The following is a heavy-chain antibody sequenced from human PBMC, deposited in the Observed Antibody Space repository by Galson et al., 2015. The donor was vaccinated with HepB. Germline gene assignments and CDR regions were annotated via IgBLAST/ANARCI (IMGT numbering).Heavy chain of an antibody. CDR2: INPDGSTT. CDR3: VRDSGTYPGYYDF. J-gene: IGHJ4*02. CDR1: GFMFSTYW. Sequence: SLRLSCAASGFMFSTYWMQWVRQAPGKGLVWVALINPDGSTTDYADSVRDRFTISRDNARNTMSLQMSSLGADDMAVYYGVRDSGTYPGYYDFWGQGTLVTVSS. V-gene: IGHV3-74*01. D-gene: IGHD1-26*01.